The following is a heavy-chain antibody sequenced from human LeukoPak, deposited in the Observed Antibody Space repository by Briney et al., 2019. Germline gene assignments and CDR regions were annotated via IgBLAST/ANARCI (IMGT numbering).Heavy chain of an antibody. V-gene: IGHV4-4*07. CDR1: GGSISGYY. J-gene: IGHJ3*02. CDR2: IHSSGST. CDR3: AGTIAPAGSDAFDI. Sequence: SETLSLTCTVFGGSISGYYWSWIRQPAGKGLEWIGRIHSSGSTNYNPSLKSRVIISVDKSRNQFSLKVRSVTAADTAEYYCAGTIAPAGSDAFDIWGQGTVVTVSS. D-gene: IGHD6-13*01.